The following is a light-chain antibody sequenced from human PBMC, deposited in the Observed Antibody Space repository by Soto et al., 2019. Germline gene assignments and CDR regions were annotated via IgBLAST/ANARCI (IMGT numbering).Light chain of an antibody. V-gene: IGLV2-14*01. CDR1: MRDVGAYNL. CDR2: EVS. J-gene: IGLJ1*01. CDR3: SSYSTSSTWV. Sequence: QSALTQPASVSGSPGQSITISGAGTMRDVGAYNLVSWYQQHPGKAPKLMISEVSNRPSGVSNRFSGSKSGNTASLTISGLQADDEADYYCSSYSTSSTWVFGTGTKLTVL.